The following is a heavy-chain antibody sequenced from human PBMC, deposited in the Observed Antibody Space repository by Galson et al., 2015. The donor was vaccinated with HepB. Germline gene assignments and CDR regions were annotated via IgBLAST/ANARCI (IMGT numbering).Heavy chain of an antibody. J-gene: IGHJ4*02. CDR3: SAAGTWVDYFDY. V-gene: IGHV1-24*01. D-gene: IGHD6-13*01. CDR1: GYTLTELS. Sequence: SVKVSCKVSGYTLTELSMHWVRQAPGKGLEWMGGFDPEDGETVYAQKFQGRVTMTEDTSTDTAYMELSSLRSEDTAVYYCSAAGTWVDYFDYWGQGTLVTVSS. CDR2: FDPEDGET.